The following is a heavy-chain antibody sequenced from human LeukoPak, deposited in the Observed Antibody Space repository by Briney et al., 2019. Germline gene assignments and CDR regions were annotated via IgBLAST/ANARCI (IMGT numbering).Heavy chain of an antibody. D-gene: IGHD6-19*01. J-gene: IGHJ4*02. CDR1: GFTVSSNY. Sequence: GGSLILSCAASGFTVSSNYMSWVRQAPGKGLEGVANIKQDGSEKYYVDSVKGRFTISRDNAKNSLYLQMNSLRAEDTAVYYCARVSSGWYFDYWGQGTLVTVSS. CDR2: IKQDGSEK. CDR3: ARVSSGWYFDY. V-gene: IGHV3-7*04.